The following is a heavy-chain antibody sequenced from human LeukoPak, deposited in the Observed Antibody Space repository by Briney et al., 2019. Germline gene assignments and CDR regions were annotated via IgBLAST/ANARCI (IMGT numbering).Heavy chain of an antibody. CDR3: ARDQSHRKRPELLWFGEPHFDAFDI. D-gene: IGHD3-10*01. J-gene: IGHJ3*02. V-gene: IGHV3-30*19. CDR1: GFTFSSYG. Sequence: PGGSLRLSCAASGFTFSSYGMHWVRQAPGKGLEWVAVISYDGSNKYYADSVKGRFTISRDNSKNTLYLQMNSLRAEDTAVYYCARDQSHRKRPELLWFGEPHFDAFDIWGQGTMVTVSS. CDR2: ISYDGSNK.